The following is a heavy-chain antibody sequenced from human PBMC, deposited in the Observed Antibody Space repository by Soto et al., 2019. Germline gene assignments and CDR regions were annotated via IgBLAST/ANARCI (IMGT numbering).Heavy chain of an antibody. CDR2: IYSSGST. CDR3: ARVKYCGMFFDY. V-gene: IGHV4-59*01. D-gene: IGHD3-9*01. J-gene: IGHJ4*02. CDR1: GGSISRDY. Sequence: SETLSLTCTVSGGSISRDYWSWIRQPPGRGLEWIGYIYSSGSTNYNASLKSRVTMSVDASKNQFSLKLNSVTAADTAVYYCARVKYCGMFFDYWGQGTLVTVSS.